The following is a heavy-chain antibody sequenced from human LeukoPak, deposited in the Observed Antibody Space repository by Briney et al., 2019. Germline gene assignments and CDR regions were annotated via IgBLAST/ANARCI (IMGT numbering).Heavy chain of an antibody. Sequence: GGSLRLSCVVSGLNFSTYGMHWVRQAPGKGLEWVAFIRYDGSNMYYGDSVKGRFTVSRDNSNNILFLHMTSLRPEDTAVYWCANWNYERDSWGQGTLVAVSS. CDR3: ANWNYERDS. D-gene: IGHD1-7*01. CDR2: IRYDGSNM. CDR1: GLNFSTYG. J-gene: IGHJ5*02. V-gene: IGHV3-30*02.